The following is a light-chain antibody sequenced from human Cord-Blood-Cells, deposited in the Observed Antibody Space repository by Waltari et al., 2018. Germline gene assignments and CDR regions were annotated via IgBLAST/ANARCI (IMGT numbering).Light chain of an antibody. J-gene: IGLJ1*01. V-gene: IGLV2-23*01. CDR3: CSYAGSSTYV. Sequence: QSALTQPASVSGSPGQSITIPCTGTSSDVGSYTLVSWYQQHPGKAPKLRIYEGSKWPSGVSNRFSGSKSGNTASLTISGLQAEDEADYYCCSYAGSSTYVFGTGTKVTVL. CDR2: EGS. CDR1: SSDVGSYTL.